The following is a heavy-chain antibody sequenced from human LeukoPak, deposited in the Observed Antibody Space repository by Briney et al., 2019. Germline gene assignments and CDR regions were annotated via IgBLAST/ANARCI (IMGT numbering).Heavy chain of an antibody. Sequence: SETLSLTCTVSGGSLTPYYWTWIRQPPGKGLEWIGYIHYNGNTNYNPSLKSRVTMSVDTSENQFSLILTSVTAADTAVYYCAGGSWYYDILTGYYALNWFDPWGQGTLVTVSS. D-gene: IGHD3-9*01. V-gene: IGHV4-59*08. CDR1: GGSLTPYY. CDR2: IHYNGNT. J-gene: IGHJ5*02. CDR3: AGGSWYYDILTGYYALNWFDP.